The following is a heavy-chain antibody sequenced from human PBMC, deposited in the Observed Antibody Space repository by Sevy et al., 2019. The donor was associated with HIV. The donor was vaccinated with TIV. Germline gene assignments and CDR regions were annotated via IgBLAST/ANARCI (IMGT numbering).Heavy chain of an antibody. CDR1: GFPFRSYW. D-gene: IGHD6-13*01. Sequence: GGSLRLSCAASGFPFRSYWMSWVRQAPGKGLEWVANIKEDGSEKYYVDSVKGRFTISRDNAKNSLFLQMNSLRAEDTAVYYCARGSSSWYNLYYYYYMDVWGKGTTATVSS. CDR3: ARGSSSWYNLYYYYYMDV. CDR2: IKEDGSEK. J-gene: IGHJ6*03. V-gene: IGHV3-7*03.